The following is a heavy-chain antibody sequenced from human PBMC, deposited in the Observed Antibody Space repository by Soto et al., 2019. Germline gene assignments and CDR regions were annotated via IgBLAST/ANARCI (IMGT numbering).Heavy chain of an antibody. J-gene: IGHJ6*02. CDR2: IWYDGSNK. D-gene: IGHD6-6*01. V-gene: IGHV3-33*01. CDR1: GFTFSSYG. CDR3: AREPSSSSIYGMDV. Sequence: QVQLVESGGGVVQPGRSLRLSCAASGFTFSSYGMHWVRQAPGKGLEWVAVIWYDGSNKYYADSVKGRFIISRDNSKNTLYLQMNSLRAEDTAVYYCAREPSSSSIYGMDVWGQGTTVTVSS.